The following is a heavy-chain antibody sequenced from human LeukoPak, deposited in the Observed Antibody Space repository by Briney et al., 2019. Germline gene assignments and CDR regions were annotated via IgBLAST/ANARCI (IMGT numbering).Heavy chain of an antibody. CDR1: GGSISSYY. J-gene: IGHJ5*02. D-gene: IGHD3-10*01. CDR3: ARDLITMVRGVIITGNWFDP. CDR2: IYYSGST. V-gene: IGHV4-59*08. Sequence: PSVTLSLTCTVSGGSISSYYWSWIRQPPGKGLEWIGYIYYSGSTNYNPSLKSRVTISVDTSKNQFSLKLSSVTAADTAVYYCARDLITMVRGVIITGNWFDPWGQGTLVTVSS.